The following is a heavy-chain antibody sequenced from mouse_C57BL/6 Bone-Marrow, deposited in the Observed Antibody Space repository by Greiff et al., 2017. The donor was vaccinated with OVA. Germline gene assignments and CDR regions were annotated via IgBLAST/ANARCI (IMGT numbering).Heavy chain of an antibody. V-gene: IGHV1-72*01. Sequence: VQLQQPGAELVKPGASVKLSCKASGYTFTSYWMHWVKQRPGRGLEWIGRIDPNSGGTKYNEKFKSKATLTVDKPSSTAYMQLSSLTSADSAVYYCARSDDGYYVAMDYWGQGTSVTVSS. CDR3: ARSDDGYYVAMDY. J-gene: IGHJ4*01. D-gene: IGHD2-3*01. CDR1: GYTFTSYW. CDR2: IDPNSGGT.